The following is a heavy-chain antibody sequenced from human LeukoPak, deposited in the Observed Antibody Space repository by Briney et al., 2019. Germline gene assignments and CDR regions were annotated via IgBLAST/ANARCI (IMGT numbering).Heavy chain of an antibody. CDR2: ISWNSGSI. Sequence: GGSLRLSCAASGFTFDDYAMHWVRQAPGKGLEWVSGISWNSGSIGYADSVKGRFTISRDNSKNTLYLQMNSLRAEDTAVYYCARDSYDYGDSGRGMDVWGQGTTVTVSS. V-gene: IGHV3-9*01. CDR1: GFTFDDYA. J-gene: IGHJ6*02. D-gene: IGHD4-17*01. CDR3: ARDSYDYGDSGRGMDV.